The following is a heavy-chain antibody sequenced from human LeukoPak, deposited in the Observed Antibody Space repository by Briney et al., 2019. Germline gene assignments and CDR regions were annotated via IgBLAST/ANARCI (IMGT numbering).Heavy chain of an antibody. CDR2: ISSSSGYI. D-gene: IGHD3-10*01. CDR3: ARGLGSGSLLNY. J-gene: IGHJ4*02. CDR1: GFTFSSYS. Sequence: KSGGSLRLSCAASGFTFSSYSMNWVRQAPGKGLEWVSSISSSSGYIYYADSVKGRFTISRDNAKNSLYLQMNSLRAEDTAVYYCARGLGSGSLLNYRGQGTLVTVSS. V-gene: IGHV3-21*01.